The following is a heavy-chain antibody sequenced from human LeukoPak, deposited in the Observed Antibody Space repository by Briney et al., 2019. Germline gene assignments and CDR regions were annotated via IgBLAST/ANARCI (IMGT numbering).Heavy chain of an antibody. D-gene: IGHD3-10*01. CDR2: IHYSGST. CDR3: ARGVWFGPGSGFDP. J-gene: IGHJ5*02. Sequence: SETLSLTCTVSGGSISSSSYYWGWIRQPPGKGLEWIGSIHYSGSTYYNPSLKSRVTISVDKSKNQFSLKLSSVTAADTAVYYCARGVWFGPGSGFDPWGQGTLVTVSS. V-gene: IGHV4-39*07. CDR1: GGSISSSSYY.